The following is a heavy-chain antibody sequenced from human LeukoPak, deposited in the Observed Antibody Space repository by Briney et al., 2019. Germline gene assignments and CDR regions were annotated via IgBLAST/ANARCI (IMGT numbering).Heavy chain of an antibody. Sequence: SETLSLTCTVSGGSISSGGYYWSWIRQHPGKGLEWIGYIYYSGSTYYNPSLKSRVTISVDTSKNQFSLKLSSVTAADTAVYYCAGVMVRGAAYYYGMDVWGQGTTVTVSS. CDR1: GGSISSGGYY. V-gene: IGHV4-31*03. J-gene: IGHJ6*02. CDR2: IYYSGST. D-gene: IGHD3-10*01. CDR3: AGVMVRGAAYYYGMDV.